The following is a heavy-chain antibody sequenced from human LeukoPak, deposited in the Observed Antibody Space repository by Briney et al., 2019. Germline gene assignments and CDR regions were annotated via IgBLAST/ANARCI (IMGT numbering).Heavy chain of an antibody. J-gene: IGHJ3*02. Sequence: GASVKVSCKASGYTFNNYFIYWVRQAPGQGLEWMGWINPNNGVTNYGQQFQGRVTLTRDTSISTAYMELSRLTSDDTAVYHCARISSYNFDAFDIWGQGTMVTVSS. D-gene: IGHD1-20*01. CDR3: ARISSYNFDAFDI. CDR2: INPNNGVT. CDR1: GYTFNNYF. V-gene: IGHV1-2*02.